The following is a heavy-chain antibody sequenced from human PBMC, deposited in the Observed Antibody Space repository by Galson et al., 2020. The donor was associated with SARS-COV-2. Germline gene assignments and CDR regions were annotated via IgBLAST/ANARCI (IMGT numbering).Heavy chain of an antibody. Sequence: SETLSLTCSVPGGSISSSNYYWGWVHQPPGKGLEWIGSTYYSGSGYYNPSLTSRRTISVDTSKNQFFMKLTSVTAADTAVYYCARQILTGYYAFYYFDYWGQGALITVSS. D-gene: IGHD3-9*01. CDR3: ARQILTGYYAFYYFDY. V-gene: IGHV4-39*01. CDR2: TYYSGSG. CDR1: GGSISSSNYY. J-gene: IGHJ4*02.